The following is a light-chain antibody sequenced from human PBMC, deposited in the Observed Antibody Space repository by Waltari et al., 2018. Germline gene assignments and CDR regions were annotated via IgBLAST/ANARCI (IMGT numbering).Light chain of an antibody. CDR3: GSYSGSINVV. Sequence: QSALTQPPSASGSPGQSITITCTGTSSDVSDYDYVSWYQQHPGKAPQLIIYEVNSRPSGVSKRFSGSKSGNTASLTISGLQTEDEADYYCGSYSGSINVVFGGGTRLAV. CDR1: SSDVSDYDY. CDR2: EVN. J-gene: IGLJ2*01. V-gene: IGLV2-14*01.